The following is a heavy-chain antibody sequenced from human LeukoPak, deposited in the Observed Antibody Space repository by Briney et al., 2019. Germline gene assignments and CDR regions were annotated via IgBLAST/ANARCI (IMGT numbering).Heavy chain of an antibody. CDR1: GFTVSSNY. J-gene: IGHJ4*02. D-gene: IGHD3-3*01. CDR2: IYSGGST. Sequence: GGSLRLSCAASGFTVSSNYMSWVRQAPGKGLEWVSVIYSGGSTYYADSVKGRFTISRDNSKNTLYLQMNSLRAEDTAVFYCAREGWSGYFRNFDYWGQGTLVTVSS. V-gene: IGHV3-53*01. CDR3: AREGWSGYFRNFDY.